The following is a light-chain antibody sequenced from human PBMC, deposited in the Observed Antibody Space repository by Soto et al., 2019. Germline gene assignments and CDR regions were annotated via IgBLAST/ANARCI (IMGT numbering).Light chain of an antibody. CDR3: QTWGTGIVV. Sequence: QSVLTQSPSASASLGASVKLTCTLSRGHSNYVIAWHQQQPEKGPRYLMKLNSDGSHTKGDGIPDRFSGSSSGAERYLTIAGLQSEDEADYYCQTWGTGIVVFGGGTKLTVL. CDR2: LNSDGSH. CDR1: RGHSNYV. J-gene: IGLJ2*01. V-gene: IGLV4-69*01.